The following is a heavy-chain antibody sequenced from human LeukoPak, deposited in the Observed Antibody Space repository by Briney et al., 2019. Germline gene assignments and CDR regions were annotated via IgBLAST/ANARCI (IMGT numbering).Heavy chain of an antibody. V-gene: IGHV4-4*07. CDR1: GDSISSYY. Sequence: SETLSLTRTVSGDSISSYYWSWIRQPAGKGLEWIGRIYTGGSSNYNPSLKSRVTMSVDTSKNQFSLKLTSVTAADTAVYYCARGSSGARFDYWGQGTLVTVSS. CDR2: IYTGGSS. J-gene: IGHJ4*02. D-gene: IGHD2-15*01. CDR3: ARGSSGARFDY.